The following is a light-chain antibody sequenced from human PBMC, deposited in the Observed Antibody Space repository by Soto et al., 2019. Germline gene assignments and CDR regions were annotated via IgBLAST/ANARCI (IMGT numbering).Light chain of an antibody. V-gene: IGKV1-5*03. CDR1: QSISTW. CDR3: QQYHSYPWT. J-gene: IGKJ1*01. CDR2: KAS. Sequence: DIRMTQSPSTLSASVGDRVTITCRASQSISTWLAWYQQKPGKAPKLLIYKASSLESGVPSRFSDSGSGTEYNLDISSLQSDDFSIYYCQQYHSYPWTFGQGTKVEIK.